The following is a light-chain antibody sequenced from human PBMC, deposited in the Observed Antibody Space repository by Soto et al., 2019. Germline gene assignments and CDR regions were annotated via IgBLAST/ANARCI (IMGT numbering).Light chain of an antibody. Sequence: EIVLTQSPGTLSLSPGERDTLSCRASQSGSSSYLAWYQQKPGQAPRLLIYGTSRRATAIPDRFSGSESGTDFSLTISRLEPEDFAVYYCQQYGSSSWTFGQGTKVEIK. J-gene: IGKJ1*01. CDR3: QQYGSSSWT. CDR2: GTS. CDR1: QSGSSSY. V-gene: IGKV3-20*01.